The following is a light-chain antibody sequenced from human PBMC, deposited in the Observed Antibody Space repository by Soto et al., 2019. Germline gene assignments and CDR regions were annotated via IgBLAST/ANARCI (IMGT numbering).Light chain of an antibody. V-gene: IGLV1-44*01. CDR1: SSNIGMNT. J-gene: IGLJ1*01. CDR3: GAWDGSLKGYV. Sequence: QSVLTQPPSVSGTPGQRVTISCSGSSSNIGMNTVNWYQQRPGTAPKVLIHNNNQRPSGVPDRFSGSTSGTSASLAISGLQSEDEAAYYCGAWDGSLKGYVFGTGTKVTVL. CDR2: NNN.